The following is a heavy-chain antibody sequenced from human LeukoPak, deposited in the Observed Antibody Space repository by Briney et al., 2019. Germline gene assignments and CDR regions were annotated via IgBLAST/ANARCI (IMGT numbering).Heavy chain of an antibody. J-gene: IGHJ4*02. CDR3: AKDPGLLWFGEADDY. CDR2: ISGSGSDM. D-gene: IGHD3-10*01. Sequence: GGSLRLSCVVSGFGFSDSYMTWIRQTPGKGLEWLAYISGSGSDMYYADSVKGRFTISRDNSKNTLYLQMNSLRAEDTAVYYCAKDPGLLWFGEADDYWGQGTLVTVSS. CDR1: GFGFSDSY. V-gene: IGHV3-11*01.